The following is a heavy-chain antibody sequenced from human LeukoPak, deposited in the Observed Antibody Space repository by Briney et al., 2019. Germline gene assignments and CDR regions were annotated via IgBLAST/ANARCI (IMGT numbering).Heavy chain of an antibody. CDR1: GFTFRNAW. J-gene: IGHJ5*02. CDR3: TTGMPLARGT. Sequence: PGGSLRLSCAAYGFTFRNAWMSWVRQAPGKGLQWVGRIKSKTDGGTTDYAAPVKGRFTISRDDSKNTLYLQMNSLKTEDTAVYYCTTGMPLARGTWGQGTLVTVSS. D-gene: IGHD3-16*01. CDR2: IKSKTDGGTT. V-gene: IGHV3-15*01.